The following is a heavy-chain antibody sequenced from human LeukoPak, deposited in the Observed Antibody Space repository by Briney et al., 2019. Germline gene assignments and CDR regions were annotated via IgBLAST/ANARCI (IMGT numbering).Heavy chain of an antibody. V-gene: IGHV3-23*01. CDR3: AKAAPRAAAGTSEYYYYYYYMDV. Sequence: GGSLRLSCAASGFTFSSYGMSWVRQAPGKGLEWVSAISGSGGSTYYADSVKGRFTISRDNSKNTLYLQMNSLRAEDTAVYYCAKAAPRAAAGTSEYYYYYYYMDVWGKGTTVTISS. CDR1: GFTFSSYG. J-gene: IGHJ6*03. D-gene: IGHD6-13*01. CDR2: ISGSGGST.